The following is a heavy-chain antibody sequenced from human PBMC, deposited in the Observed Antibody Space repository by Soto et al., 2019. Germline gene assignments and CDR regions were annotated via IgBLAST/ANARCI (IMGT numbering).Heavy chain of an antibody. D-gene: IGHD6-19*01. CDR3: VKDHRSHWYDFDY. J-gene: IGHJ4*02. CDR2: ISNNGDRT. V-gene: IGHV3-64D*08. CDR1: GFTFSDYA. Sequence: GGSLRLSCSASGFTFSDYAMHWVRQAPGKGLEHVSAISNNGDRTFYTDSVRGRFTISRDNSKNTLYLQMSSLRPEDTAVYYCVKDHRSHWYDFDYWGQGTLVTVSS.